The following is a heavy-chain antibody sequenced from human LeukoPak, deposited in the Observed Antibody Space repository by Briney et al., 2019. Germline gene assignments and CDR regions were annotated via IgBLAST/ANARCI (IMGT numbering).Heavy chain of an antibody. CDR3: ARVGTTGATADN. CDR1: GYIFTTYF. Sequence: ASVKVSCKASGYIFTTYFMHWLRQAPGQGPEWMGIINPRGGSTDYAQKFQGRVTVTSDTSTSTVYMELKSLRSEDTAVYFCARVGTTGATADNWGQGTLVTVSS. D-gene: IGHD1/OR15-1a*01. V-gene: IGHV1-46*01. J-gene: IGHJ4*02. CDR2: INPRGGST.